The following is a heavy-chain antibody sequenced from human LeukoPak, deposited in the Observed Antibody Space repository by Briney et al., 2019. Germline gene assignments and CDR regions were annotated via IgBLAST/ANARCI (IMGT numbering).Heavy chain of an antibody. CDR3: ARRTAMATTYYFDY. CDR2: ISHSGRT. D-gene: IGHD5-24*01. V-gene: IGHV4-38-2*01. CDR1: GYSISSDDY. Sequence: SETLSLTCGVSGYSISSDDYWGWIRPPPGKGLEWIGSISHSGRTFYNASLKSRVTMSADTSKNQFPLKLSSVTAADTAVYYCARRTAMATTYYFDYWGQGTLVTVSS. J-gene: IGHJ4*02.